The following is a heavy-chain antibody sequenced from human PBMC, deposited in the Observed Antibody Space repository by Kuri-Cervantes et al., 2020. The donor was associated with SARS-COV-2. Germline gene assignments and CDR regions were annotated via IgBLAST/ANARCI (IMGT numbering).Heavy chain of an antibody. CDR2: IYYSGST. J-gene: IGHJ5*02. D-gene: IGHD3-10*01. V-gene: IGHV4-39*07. CDR3: ARKSLWFGDGFDP. CDR1: GGSISSSSYY. Sequence: GSLRLSCTVSGGSISSSSYYWGWIRQPPGKGLEWIGSIYYSGSTNYNPSLKSRVTISVDTSKNQFSLKLSSVTAADTAVYYCARKSLWFGDGFDPWGQGTLVTVSS.